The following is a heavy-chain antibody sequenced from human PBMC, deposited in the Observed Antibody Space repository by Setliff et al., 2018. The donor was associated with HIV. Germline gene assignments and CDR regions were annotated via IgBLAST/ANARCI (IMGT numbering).Heavy chain of an antibody. Sequence: ASVKVSCKSSGYTFTNYHINWVRQAPGQGLEWMGSINPGGGDRGYARKFKDRVTMTRDTSTSTVYMELRSLRSEDTAVCYCARNKGSGILYVSSIVSDAFDIWGQGTMVTVSS. CDR1: GYTFTNYH. J-gene: IGHJ3*02. D-gene: IGHD3-3*02. CDR2: INPGGGDR. CDR3: ARNKGSGILYVSSIVSDAFDI. V-gene: IGHV1-46*01.